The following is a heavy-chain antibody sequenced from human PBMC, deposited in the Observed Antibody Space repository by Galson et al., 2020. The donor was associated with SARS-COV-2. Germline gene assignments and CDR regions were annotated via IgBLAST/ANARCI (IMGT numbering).Heavy chain of an antibody. CDR1: GFTFSTYS. D-gene: IGHD3-3*01. J-gene: IGHJ3*01. V-gene: IGHV3-21*01. CDR2: ISSSSSYI. Sequence: GESLKISCAASGFTFSTYSMNWVRQAPGKGLEWVSFISSSSSYIYYADSVKGRFTISRDNAKNSLYLQMNSLRAEDTAVYYCARAQLRTIFGVVTGALYALDLWGQGTMVTVSS. CDR3: ARAQLRTIFGVVTGALYALDL.